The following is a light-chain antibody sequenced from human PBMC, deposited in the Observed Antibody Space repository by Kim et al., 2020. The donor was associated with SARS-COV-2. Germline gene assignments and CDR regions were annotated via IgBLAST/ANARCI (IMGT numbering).Light chain of an antibody. CDR2: RTS. V-gene: IGKV1-39*01. CDR1: QSVSGW. CDR3: QQNYNYPRT. J-gene: IGKJ1*01. Sequence: DIQMTQSPPSLSASVGDRVTITCRASQSVSGWLNWYQQRPGKAPHLLIYRTSTLQTGVPPRFSGSASGTDFTLTISTLQPEDFATYYCQQNYNYPRTFGQGTKVDIK.